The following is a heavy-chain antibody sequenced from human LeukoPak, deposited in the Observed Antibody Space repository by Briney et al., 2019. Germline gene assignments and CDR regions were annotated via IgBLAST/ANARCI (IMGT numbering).Heavy chain of an antibody. J-gene: IGHJ6*02. CDR2: IYYSGST. CDR1: GGSISSGGYY. Sequence: SETLSLTCTVSGGSISSGGYYWSWIRQHPGKGLEWIGYIYYSGSTNYNPSLKSRVTISVDTSKNQFSLKMSSVTAADTAVYYCARLRGYSYGTHMDVWGQGTTVTVSS. CDR3: ARLRGYSYGTHMDV. D-gene: IGHD5-18*01. V-gene: IGHV4-61*08.